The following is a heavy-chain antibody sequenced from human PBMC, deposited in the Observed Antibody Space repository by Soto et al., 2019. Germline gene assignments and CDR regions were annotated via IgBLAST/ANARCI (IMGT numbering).Heavy chain of an antibody. Sequence: ASVKVSCKVSGYTLTELCMHWVGQAPGKGREGMGGFDAEDGETIYAQKFEGRVTMTEDTSTDPAYMELSSLTSEDTAVYYCATPTSGSYHNWGQGTLVTVSS. V-gene: IGHV1-24*01. J-gene: IGHJ4*02. CDR1: GYTLTELC. D-gene: IGHD1-26*01. CDR3: ATPTSGSYHN. CDR2: FDAEDGET.